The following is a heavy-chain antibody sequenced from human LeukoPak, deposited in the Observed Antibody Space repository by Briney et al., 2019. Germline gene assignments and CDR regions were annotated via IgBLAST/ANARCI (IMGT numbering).Heavy chain of an antibody. D-gene: IGHD3-9*01. J-gene: IGHJ5*02. Sequence: SETLSLTCAVYGGSFSGYYWSWIRQPPGKGLEWIGEINHSGSTNYNPSLKSRVTISVDTSKNQFSLKLSSVTAADTAVYYCAGGITILIQNWFDPWGQGTLVTVSS. V-gene: IGHV4-34*01. CDR1: GGSFSGYY. CDR3: AGGITILIQNWFDP. CDR2: INHSGST.